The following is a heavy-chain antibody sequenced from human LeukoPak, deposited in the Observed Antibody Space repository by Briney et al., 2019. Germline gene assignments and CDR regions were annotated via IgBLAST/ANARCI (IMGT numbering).Heavy chain of an antibody. D-gene: IGHD5-12*01. CDR3: ARGYKSEPPAKYGMDV. Sequence: GGSLRLSCAGSGFIFGSYWMSWVRQAPGKGLEWVANIKQGGNDRYYVDSVKGRFTVFRDNDKNSVYLQMNRLRAEDTAVYFCARGYKSEPPAKYGMDVWGRGTTVIVSS. CDR2: IKQGGNDR. V-gene: IGHV3-7*01. CDR1: GFIFGSYW. J-gene: IGHJ6*02.